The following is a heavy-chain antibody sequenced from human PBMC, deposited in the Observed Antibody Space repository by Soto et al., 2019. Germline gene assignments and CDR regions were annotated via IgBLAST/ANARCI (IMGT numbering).Heavy chain of an antibody. CDR1: GYTFTGYY. J-gene: IGHJ4*02. CDR3: ARGQSYSSGWYWEFDY. D-gene: IGHD6-19*01. CDR2: INPNSGGT. Sequence: ASGKVSCKASGYTFTGYYMHWVRQAPGQGLEWMGWINPNSGGTNYAQKFQGWVTMTRDTSISTAYMELSRLRSDDTAVYYCARGQSYSSGWYWEFDYWGQGTLVNVSS. V-gene: IGHV1-2*04.